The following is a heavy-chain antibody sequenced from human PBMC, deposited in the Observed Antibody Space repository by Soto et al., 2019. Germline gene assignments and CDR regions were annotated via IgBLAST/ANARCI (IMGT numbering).Heavy chain of an antibody. CDR2: IIPIFGTA. J-gene: IGHJ6*02. Sequence: SVKVSCKASGGTFSSYAISWVRQAPGQGLEWMGGIIPIFGTANYAQKFQGRGTITADESTSTAYMELSSLRSEDTAVYYCASVSDFWSGYSLYYYYYGMDVWGQGTTVTVSS. D-gene: IGHD3-3*01. V-gene: IGHV1-69*13. CDR3: ASVSDFWSGYSLYYYYYGMDV. CDR1: GGTFSSYA.